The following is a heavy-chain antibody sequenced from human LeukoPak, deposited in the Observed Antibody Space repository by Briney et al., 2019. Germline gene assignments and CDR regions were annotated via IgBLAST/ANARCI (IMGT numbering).Heavy chain of an antibody. CDR3: AREAPGGSGWTYFDY. Sequence: SETLSLTCAVSGGSVSGHYWDWIRQPPGKGLEWIGYIYASGGANYNPSLKSRVTISLDSSENRFSLRLTSVTAADTAVYYCAREAPGGSGWTYFDYWGQGSLVTVSS. V-gene: IGHV4-59*02. CDR2: IYASGGA. J-gene: IGHJ4*02. CDR1: GGSVSGHY. D-gene: IGHD6-19*01.